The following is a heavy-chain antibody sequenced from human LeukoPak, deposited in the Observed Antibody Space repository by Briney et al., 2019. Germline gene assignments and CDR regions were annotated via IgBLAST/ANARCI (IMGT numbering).Heavy chain of an antibody. CDR2: VFYSGGT. V-gene: IGHV4-39*01. J-gene: IGHJ2*01. CDR3: ARRLTTWYFDL. D-gene: IGHD1-26*01. CDR1: GGSINSSRYY. Sequence: PSGTLSLTCTVSGGSINSSRYYWAWVRQPPGKGLEWVGNVFYSGGTYNSPSLKSRLTISVDASKNQFSLRLISVTAADTAIYYCARRLTTWYFDLWGPGTLVTVSS.